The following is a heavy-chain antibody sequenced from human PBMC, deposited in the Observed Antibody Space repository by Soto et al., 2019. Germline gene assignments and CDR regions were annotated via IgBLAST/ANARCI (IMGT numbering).Heavy chain of an antibody. J-gene: IGHJ6*02. CDR2: INAGNGNT. D-gene: IGHD3-10*01. Sequence: ASVKVSCKASGYTFTSYAMHWVRQAPGQRLEWMGWINAGNGNTKYSQKFQGRVTITRDTSASTAYMELSSLRSEDTAVYYCARDKNGSGFNVMDVWGQGTTVTVSS. V-gene: IGHV1-3*01. CDR1: GYTFTSYA. CDR3: ARDKNGSGFNVMDV.